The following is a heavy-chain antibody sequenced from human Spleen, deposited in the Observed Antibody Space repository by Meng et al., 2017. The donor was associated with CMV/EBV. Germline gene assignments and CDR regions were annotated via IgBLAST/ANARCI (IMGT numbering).Heavy chain of an antibody. D-gene: IGHD5-24*01. CDR3: VRGKDGNNRLGGAY. J-gene: IGHJ4*02. CDR1: GASMSSYY. V-gene: IGHV4-59*01. Sequence: SETLSLTCSVSGASMSSYYWSWIRKSPGKGLEWIGYISYSGSTDYNPSLRSRVTISVDTSKNQFSLNLNSVTAADTAIYYCVRGKDGNNRLGGAYWGQGTLVTVSS. CDR2: ISYSGST.